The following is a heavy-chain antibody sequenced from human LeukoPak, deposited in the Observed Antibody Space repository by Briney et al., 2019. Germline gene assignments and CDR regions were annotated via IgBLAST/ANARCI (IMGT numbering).Heavy chain of an antibody. CDR3: ARHTGGWFTSVHYFDY. V-gene: IGHV5-51*01. D-gene: IGHD6-19*01. CDR1: GYSFTSYW. J-gene: IGHJ4*02. Sequence: GESLKISCKGSGYSFTSYWIGWVRQMPGKGLEWMGIIYPGDSDTRYSPSFQGQVTISADKSISTAYLQWSSLKASDTATYYCARHTGGWFTSVHYFDYWGQGTLVTVSS. CDR2: IYPGDSDT.